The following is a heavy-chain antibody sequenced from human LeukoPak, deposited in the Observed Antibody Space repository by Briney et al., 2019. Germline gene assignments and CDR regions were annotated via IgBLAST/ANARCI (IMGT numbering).Heavy chain of an antibody. J-gene: IGHJ4*02. D-gene: IGHD6-13*01. CDR1: GYTFTGYY. CDR3: ARAGYSSSWGPSDY. V-gene: IGHV1-2*02. CDR2: INPNSGGT. Sequence: ASVKVSCQASGYTFTGYYMHWVRQAPGRGLEWMGWINPNSGGTNYAQKFQGRVTMTRDTSISTAYLQWSSLKASDTAMYYCARAGYSSSWGPSDYWGQGTLVTVSS.